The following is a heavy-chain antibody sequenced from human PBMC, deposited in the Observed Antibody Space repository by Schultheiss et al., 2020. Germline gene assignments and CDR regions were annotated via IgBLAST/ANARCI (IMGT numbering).Heavy chain of an antibody. Sequence: SETLSLTCAVSGGSISSGGYSWSWIRQPPGKGLEWIGYIYLSGSTYYNPSLKSRVTISVDRSKNQFSLKLSSVTAADTAVYYCARAVVVVPAAPIDNWFDPWGQGTLVTVSS. CDR3: ARAVVVVPAAPIDNWFDP. CDR1: GGSISSGGYS. D-gene: IGHD2-2*01. CDR2: IYLSGST. V-gene: IGHV4-30-2*01. J-gene: IGHJ5*02.